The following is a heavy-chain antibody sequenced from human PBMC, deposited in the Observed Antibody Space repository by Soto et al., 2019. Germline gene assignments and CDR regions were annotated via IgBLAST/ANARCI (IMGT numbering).Heavy chain of an antibody. D-gene: IGHD1-26*01. CDR1: GFTFSYYY. J-gene: IGHJ5*02. CDR2: ITGSGTTT. Sequence: GGSLRLSCAASGFTFSYYYMSWIRQAPGKGLEWVSYITGSGTTTRYADSVKGRFTLSRDNAKNSLFLDMNSLRDEDTAVYYCATDLNGRFDHWGPGTLVTVSS. V-gene: IGHV3-11*04. CDR3: ATDLNGRFDH.